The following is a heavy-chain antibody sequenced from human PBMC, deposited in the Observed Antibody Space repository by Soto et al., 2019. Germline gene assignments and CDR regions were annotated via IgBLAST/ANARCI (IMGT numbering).Heavy chain of an antibody. J-gene: IGHJ4*02. CDR3: ARGGPYQLLSDFDY. CDR1: GFIFSNYA. CDR2: IGNTGGST. V-gene: IGHV3-64*01. D-gene: IGHD2-2*01. Sequence: EVQLVESGGILVQPGESLRLSCVASGFIFSNYAMHWVRQAPGKGLEFVSAIGNTGGSTYYANSVKGRFTISRDNSKNTLYLQMGSLRAEDMAVYYCARGGPYQLLSDFDYWGQGTLVTVSS.